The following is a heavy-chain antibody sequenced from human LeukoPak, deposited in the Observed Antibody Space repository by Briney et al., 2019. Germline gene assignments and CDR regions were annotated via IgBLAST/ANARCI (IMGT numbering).Heavy chain of an antibody. CDR3: ARDFRARYGAPDYYYYYGMDV. Sequence: GGSLNLSFAASGFPFSSYWMSWVRPAPGKGLEWVANIKQDGSEKYYVDSVEGRFTISRDNAKNSLYLQMNSLRAEDTAVYYCARDFRARYGAPDYYYYYGMDVWGQGTTVTVSS. CDR1: GFPFSSYW. CDR2: IKQDGSEK. J-gene: IGHJ6*02. D-gene: IGHD3-10*01. V-gene: IGHV3-7*01.